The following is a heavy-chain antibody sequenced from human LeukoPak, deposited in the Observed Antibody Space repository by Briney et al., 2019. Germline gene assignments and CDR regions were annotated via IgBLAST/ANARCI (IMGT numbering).Heavy chain of an antibody. CDR1: GFTFSIYS. Sequence: GGSLRLSCAASGFTFSIYSMNWVRQAPGKGLEGVSSISSSNSYIYYADSVKGRFTISRDNAKNSLYLKMNTLRAEDTALYYCARGGRANGVYDAFDIWGQGTMLTVSS. J-gene: IGHJ3*02. CDR2: ISSSNSYI. V-gene: IGHV3-21*01. CDR3: ARGGRANGVYDAFDI. D-gene: IGHD2-8*01.